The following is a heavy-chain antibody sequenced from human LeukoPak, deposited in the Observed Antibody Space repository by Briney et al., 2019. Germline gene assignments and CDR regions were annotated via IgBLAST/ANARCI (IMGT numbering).Heavy chain of an antibody. J-gene: IGHJ4*02. CDR1: GFTFSSYA. V-gene: IGHV3-23*01. Sequence: GGSLRLSCEVSGFTFSSYAMSWVRQAPGKGLEWVSAISGSGGTTNYADSVKGRLTISRDNSQNTLYLQMNSLRAEDTAVYYCAKRTPYSSGSYYFDYWGQGTLVSVSS. D-gene: IGHD3-22*01. CDR3: AKRTPYSSGSYYFDY. CDR2: ISGSGGTT.